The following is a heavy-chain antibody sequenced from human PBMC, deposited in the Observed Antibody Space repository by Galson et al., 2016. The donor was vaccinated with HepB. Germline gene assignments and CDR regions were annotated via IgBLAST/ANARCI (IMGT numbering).Heavy chain of an antibody. D-gene: IGHD3-10*01. CDR1: GGSISSGGYY. CDR3: ARGLRGWSRELSAPDY. J-gene: IGHJ4*02. V-gene: IGHV4-31*03. Sequence: TLSLTCTVSGGSISSGGYYWSWIRQHPGKGLEWIGYIYYSGSTYYNSSLKSRVIMSVDTSKNQFSLRLSSVTAADTAVYYCARGLRGWSRELSAPDYWGQGTLVTVSS. CDR2: IYYSGST.